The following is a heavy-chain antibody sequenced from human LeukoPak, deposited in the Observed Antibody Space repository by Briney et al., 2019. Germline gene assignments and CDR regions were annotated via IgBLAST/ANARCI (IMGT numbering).Heavy chain of an antibody. CDR3: ARHPGIAAAGIDY. D-gene: IGHD6-13*01. CDR2: IIGSDGST. J-gene: IGHJ4*02. CDR1: GFTFSNYA. Sequence: GGSLRLSCAASGFTFSNYAMSWVRQAPGKGLEWVSAIIGSDGSTYYADSVKGRFTISRDKSENTLYLQMNSLRAEDTAVYYCARHPGIAAAGIDYWGQGTLVTVSS. V-gene: IGHV3-23*01.